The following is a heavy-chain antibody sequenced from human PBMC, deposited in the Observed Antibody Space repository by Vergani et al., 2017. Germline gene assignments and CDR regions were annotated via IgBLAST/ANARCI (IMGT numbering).Heavy chain of an antibody. Sequence: QVQLVQSGAEVKKPGASVKVSCNASGYTFTSYYMHWVRQAPGQGLEWMGIINPSGGSTRYAQKFQGRVTMTRDTSTSTVYMELSSLRSEDTAVYYCATYYYDSSGQYYFDYWGQGTLVTVSS. V-gene: IGHV1-46*03. CDR3: ATYYYDSSGQYYFDY. D-gene: IGHD3-22*01. CDR2: INPSGGST. CDR1: GYTFTSYY. J-gene: IGHJ4*02.